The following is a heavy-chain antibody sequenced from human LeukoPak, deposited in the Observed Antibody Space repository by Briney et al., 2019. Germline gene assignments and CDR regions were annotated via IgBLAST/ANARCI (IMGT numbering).Heavy chain of an antibody. CDR3: ARVRYYYDSSGYPLDAFDI. CDR2: IKQDGSEK. Sequence: GGSLRLSCAASGFTFSTYWMNWVRQAPGKGLEWVANIKQDGSEKYYVDSVKGRFTISKDNAKNSLYLQMNSLRAEDTAVYYCARVRYYYDSSGYPLDAFDIWGQGTMVTVSS. J-gene: IGHJ3*02. CDR1: GFTFSTYW. V-gene: IGHV3-7*01. D-gene: IGHD3-22*01.